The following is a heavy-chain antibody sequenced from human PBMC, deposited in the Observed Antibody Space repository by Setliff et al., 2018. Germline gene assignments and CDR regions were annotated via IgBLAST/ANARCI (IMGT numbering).Heavy chain of an antibody. CDR3: AGCGLSFDKDNWFGP. J-gene: IGHJ5*02. CDR2: IYRSGST. Sequence: PSETLSLTCTVSGDSIGRYGFYWGWSRQSPEEGLEWIGNIYRSGSTYYNPSLTNRVTIFVDKSKNQLFLRLVSVTAADTAVYYCAGCGLSFDKDNWFGPWGQGTLVTVSS. V-gene: IGHV4-39*01. CDR1: GDSIGRYGFY. D-gene: IGHD3-9*01.